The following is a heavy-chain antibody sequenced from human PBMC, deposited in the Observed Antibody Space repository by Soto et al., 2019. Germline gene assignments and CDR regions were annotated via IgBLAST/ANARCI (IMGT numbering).Heavy chain of an antibody. CDR3: ARARAWALYYFDY. D-gene: IGHD3-10*01. Sequence: ASVKVSCKASGYTFTSYAMHWVRQAPGQRLEWMGWINAGNGNTKYSQKFQGRVTITRDTSASTAYMELSSLRSEDTAVYYCARARAWALYYFDYWGQGTLVTVSS. CDR2: INAGNGNT. J-gene: IGHJ4*02. V-gene: IGHV1-3*01. CDR1: GYTFTSYA.